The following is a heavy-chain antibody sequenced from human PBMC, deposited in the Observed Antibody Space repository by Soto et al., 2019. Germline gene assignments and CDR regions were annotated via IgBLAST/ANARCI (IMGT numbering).Heavy chain of an antibody. V-gene: IGHV1-69*13. CDR2: IIPIFGTA. CDR3: ARRAYSSGWSPDY. CDR1: GGTFSSYA. D-gene: IGHD6-19*01. J-gene: IGHJ4*02. Sequence: ASVKVSCKASGGTFSSYAISWVRQAPGQGLEWMGGIIPIFGTANYAQKFQGRVTITADESTSTAYMELSGLRSGDTAVYYCARRAYSSGWSPDYWGQGTLVTVSS.